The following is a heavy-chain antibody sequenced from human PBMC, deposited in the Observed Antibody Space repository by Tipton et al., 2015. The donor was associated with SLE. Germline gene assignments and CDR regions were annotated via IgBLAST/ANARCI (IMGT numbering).Heavy chain of an antibody. D-gene: IGHD3-10*01. CDR3: ARWVLGFGESGEYWYFDL. CDR2: IYYSGST. CDR1: GGSISSGGYY. Sequence: TLSLTCTVSGGSISSGGYYWSCIRQHPGKGLEWIGYIYYSGSTYYNPSLKNRVTISLDTSKNQFSLKLSSVAAADTAVYYCARWVLGFGESGEYWYFDLWGRGTLVTVSS. J-gene: IGHJ2*01. V-gene: IGHV4-31*03.